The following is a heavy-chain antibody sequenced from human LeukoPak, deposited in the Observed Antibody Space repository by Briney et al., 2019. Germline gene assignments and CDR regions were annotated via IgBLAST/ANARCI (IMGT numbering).Heavy chain of an antibody. CDR3: AKSADYDFWSGYNYYYYYMDV. J-gene: IGHJ6*03. CDR1: GFTFSSYA. D-gene: IGHD3-3*01. Sequence: GGSLRLSCAASGFTFSSYAMSRVRQAPGKGLEWVSAISGSGGSTYYADSVKGRFTISRDNSKNTLYLQMNSLRAEDTAVYYCAKSADYDFWSGYNYYYYYMDVWGKGTTVTVSS. V-gene: IGHV3-23*01. CDR2: ISGSGGST.